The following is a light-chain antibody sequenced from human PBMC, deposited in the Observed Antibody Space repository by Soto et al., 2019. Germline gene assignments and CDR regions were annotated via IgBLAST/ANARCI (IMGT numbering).Light chain of an antibody. Sequence: DIQMTQSTSSLSASVGDRVTITCQASQDISNYLNWYQQKPGKAPKLLIYDASNLETGVPSRFSGSGSGTDFTFTISSLQPEDIATYYCQQYDNLLPETFGPGTKVDIK. CDR1: QDISNY. V-gene: IGKV1-33*01. CDR2: DAS. CDR3: QQYDNLLPET. J-gene: IGKJ3*01.